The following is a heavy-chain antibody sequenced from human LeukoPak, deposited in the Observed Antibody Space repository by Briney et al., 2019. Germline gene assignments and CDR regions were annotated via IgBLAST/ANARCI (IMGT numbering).Heavy chain of an antibody. V-gene: IGHV3-23*01. J-gene: IGHJ4*02. CDR3: AILPLLWFGELPAY. D-gene: IGHD3-10*01. CDR2: ISGSGGST. CDR1: GFTFSSYA. Sequence: GGSLRLSCAASGFTFSSYAMSWVRQAPGKGLEWVSAISGSGGSTYYADSVKGRFTISRDNSKNTLYLQMNSLRAEDTAVYYCAILPLLWFGELPAYWGQGTLVTVSS.